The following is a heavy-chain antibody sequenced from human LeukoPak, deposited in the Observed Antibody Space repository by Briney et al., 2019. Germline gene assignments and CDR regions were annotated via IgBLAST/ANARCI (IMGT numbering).Heavy chain of an antibody. CDR2: ISYDGSIK. Sequence: GRSLRLSCAASGFAFNAYDMAWFRQAPGKGLKWLVLISYDGSIKYYAGSVKGRFTISRDNSKNTLYLQMNSLRGEDTAVYYCAKDALRGGTYYYFDYWGQGTLVTVSS. J-gene: IGHJ4*02. CDR1: GFAFNAYD. D-gene: IGHD2-15*01. CDR3: AKDALRGGTYYYFDY. V-gene: IGHV3-30*18.